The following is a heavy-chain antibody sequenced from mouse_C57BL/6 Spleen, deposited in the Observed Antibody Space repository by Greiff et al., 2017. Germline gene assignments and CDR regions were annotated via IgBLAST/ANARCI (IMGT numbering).Heavy chain of an antibody. J-gene: IGHJ4*01. D-gene: IGHD1-1*01. CDR3: ARPIDYYGSVYVNYAMGY. Sequence: QVQLQQPGAELVKPGASVKMSCKASGYTFTSYWITWVKQRPGQGLEWIGDIYPGSGSTNYNEKFKSKATLTVDTSSSTAYMQLSSLTSEDSAVYYCARPIDYYGSVYVNYAMGYWGQGTSVTVSS. V-gene: IGHV1-55*01. CDR2: IYPGSGST. CDR1: GYTFTSYW.